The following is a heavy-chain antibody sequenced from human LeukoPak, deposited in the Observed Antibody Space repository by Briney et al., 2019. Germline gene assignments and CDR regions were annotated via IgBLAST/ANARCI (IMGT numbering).Heavy chain of an antibody. CDR1: GFTFSSYG. CDR2: IRYDGSNK. J-gene: IGHJ6*02. CDR3: ARDFLPYYYDSNGPKGGMDV. Sequence: GGSLRLSCAASGFTFSSYGMHWVRQAPGKGLEWVAFIRYDGSNKYYADSVKGRFTISRDSSKNTLYLQMNSLRAEDTAVYYCARDFLPYYYDSNGPKGGMDVWGQGTTVTVSS. V-gene: IGHV3-30*02. D-gene: IGHD3-22*01.